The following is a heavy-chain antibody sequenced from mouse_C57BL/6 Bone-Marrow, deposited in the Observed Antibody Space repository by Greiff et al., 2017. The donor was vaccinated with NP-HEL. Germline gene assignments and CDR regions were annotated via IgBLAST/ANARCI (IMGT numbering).Heavy chain of an antibody. V-gene: IGHV1-82*01. CDR2: IYPGDGDT. D-gene: IGHD1-1*01. Sequence: QVQLKQSGPELVKPGASVKISCKASGYAFSSSWMNWVKQRPGKGLEWIGRIYPGDGDTNYNGKFKGKATLTADKSSSTAYMQLSSLTSEDSAVYFCARVGGSTYYFDYWGQGTTLTVSS. CDR1: GYAFSSSW. CDR3: ARVGGSTYYFDY. J-gene: IGHJ2*01.